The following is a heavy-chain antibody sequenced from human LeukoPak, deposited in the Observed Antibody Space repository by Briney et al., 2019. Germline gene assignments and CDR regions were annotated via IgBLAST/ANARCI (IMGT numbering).Heavy chain of an antibody. Sequence: ASVKVSCKASGYTFTGYYMHWVRQAPGQGPEWMGWINPNSGGTNYAQKFQGRVTMTRDTSISTAYMELSRLRSDDTAVYYCARLLPVITMVRGDYNWFDPWGQGTLVTVSS. J-gene: IGHJ5*02. V-gene: IGHV1-2*02. CDR1: GYTFTGYY. CDR2: INPNSGGT. CDR3: ARLLPVITMVRGDYNWFDP. D-gene: IGHD3-10*01.